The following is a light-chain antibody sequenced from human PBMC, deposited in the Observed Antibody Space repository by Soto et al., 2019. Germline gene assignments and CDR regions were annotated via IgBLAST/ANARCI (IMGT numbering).Light chain of an antibody. CDR3: QQYDNWPPIT. CDR2: GAS. J-gene: IGKJ5*01. CDR1: QSVSSRD. V-gene: IGKV3-15*01. Sequence: EIVLTQSPGTLSLSPGERATFSCRAIQSVSSRDLAWYQQKPGQAPRLLISGASTRATGIPARFSGSGSGTEFTLTISSLQSEDFAVYYCQQYDNWPPITFGQGIGLEIK.